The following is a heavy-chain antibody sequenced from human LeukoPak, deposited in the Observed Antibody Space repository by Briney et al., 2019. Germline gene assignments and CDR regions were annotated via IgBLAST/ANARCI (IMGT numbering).Heavy chain of an antibody. CDR3: ARDYYDSSGYYGVYYYYGMDV. V-gene: IGHV3-48*02. CDR1: GFTFSSYG. Sequence: GGSLRLSCAASGFTFSSYGMNWVRQAPGKGLEWVSYISSSSSTIYYADSVKGRFTISGDNAKNSLYLQMNSLRDEDTAVYYCARDYYDSSGYYGVYYYYGMDVWGQGTTVTVSS. CDR2: ISSSSSTI. J-gene: IGHJ6*02. D-gene: IGHD3-22*01.